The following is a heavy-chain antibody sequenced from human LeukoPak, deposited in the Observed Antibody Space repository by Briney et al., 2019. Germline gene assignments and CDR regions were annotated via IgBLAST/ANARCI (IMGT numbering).Heavy chain of an antibody. Sequence: HPGRSLRLSCGASGFPFDDYAMHWVRQAPGNGLEWVSGISWNSGSIGYADSVKGRFTISRDNAKNSLYLQMNSLRAEDTALYYCAKEGYYYGMDVWGKGTTVTVSS. CDR2: ISWNSGSI. V-gene: IGHV3-9*01. J-gene: IGHJ6*04. CDR1: GFPFDDYA. CDR3: AKEGYYYGMDV.